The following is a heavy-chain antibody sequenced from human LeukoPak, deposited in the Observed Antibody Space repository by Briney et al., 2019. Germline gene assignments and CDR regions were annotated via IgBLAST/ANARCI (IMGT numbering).Heavy chain of an antibody. V-gene: IGHV3-53*01. CDR2: LYTSDYT. Sequence: GGSLRLSCAASGINVTSNYMTWVRQAPGKGLEWVSVLYTSDYTYYADSVKGRFTISRDNSKNTLYLQMDSLRVEDTATYFCARGAVTRDFDLWGQGVLVIVSS. CDR3: ARGAVTRDFDL. CDR1: GINVTSNY. J-gene: IGHJ4*02. D-gene: IGHD4-17*01.